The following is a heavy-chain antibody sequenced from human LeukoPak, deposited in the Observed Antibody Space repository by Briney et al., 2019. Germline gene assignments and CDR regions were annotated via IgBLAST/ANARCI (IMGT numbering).Heavy chain of an antibody. CDR2: ISGSGGST. CDR3: ATSESYYGSGLGGWFDP. Sequence: GGSLRLSCAASGFTFSSYAMSWVRQAPGKGLEWVSAISGSGGSTYYADSVKGRFTISRDNSKNTLYLQMNSLRAEDTAVYYCATSESYYGSGLGGWFDPWGQGTLVTVSS. V-gene: IGHV3-23*01. D-gene: IGHD3-10*01. CDR1: GFTFSSYA. J-gene: IGHJ5*02.